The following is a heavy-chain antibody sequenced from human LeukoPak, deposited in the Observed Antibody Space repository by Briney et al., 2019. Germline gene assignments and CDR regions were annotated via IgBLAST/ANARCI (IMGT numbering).Heavy chain of an antibody. J-gene: IGHJ4*02. CDR1: GYILTTYY. Sequence: ASVKVSCKASGYILTTYYLHWLRQAPGQGLEWMGSINPNTGATNYAQNFQGRVTMTRDTPINTAYMEVSRLRSDDTAVYYCARGYCSSTSCELDYWGQGTLATVSS. CDR3: ARGYCSSTSCELDY. D-gene: IGHD2-2*01. V-gene: IGHV1-2*02. CDR2: INPNTGAT.